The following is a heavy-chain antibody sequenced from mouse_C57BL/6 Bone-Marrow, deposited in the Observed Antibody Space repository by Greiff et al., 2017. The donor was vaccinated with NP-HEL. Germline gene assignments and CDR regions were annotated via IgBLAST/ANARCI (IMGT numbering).Heavy chain of an antibody. CDR1: GFNITDYY. D-gene: IGHD2-1*01. CDR3: TRYGNYGLWYFDV. CDR2: IDPENGDT. J-gene: IGHJ1*03. Sequence: EVKLVESGAELVRPGASVKLSCTASGFNITDYYMHWVKQRPEQGLEWIGWIDPENGDTEYASKFQGKATITADTSSNTAYLQLSSLTSEDTAVYYCTRYGNYGLWYFDVWGTGTTVTVSS. V-gene: IGHV14-4*01.